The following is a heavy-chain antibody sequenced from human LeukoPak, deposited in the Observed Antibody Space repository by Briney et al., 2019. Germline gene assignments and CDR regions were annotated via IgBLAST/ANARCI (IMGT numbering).Heavy chain of an antibody. V-gene: IGHV3-30*18. CDR1: GFTFSVYG. Sequence: GASLRLSCAASGFTFSVYGMHWVGQGPGKGLEWVALISHDGGNKNYTDSVKGRFTISRDNSKNTVYLQMNSLRPEDTAVYYCAKPRGGYYFDYWGQGTLVTVSS. J-gene: IGHJ4*02. D-gene: IGHD3-3*01. CDR3: AKPRGGYYFDY. CDR2: ISHDGGNK.